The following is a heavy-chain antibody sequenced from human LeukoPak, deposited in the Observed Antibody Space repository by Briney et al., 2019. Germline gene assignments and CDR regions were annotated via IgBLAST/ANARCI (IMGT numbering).Heavy chain of an antibody. Sequence: PSETLSLTCTVSGGSISSGGYYWSWIRQHPGKGLEWIGYIYYSGSTYYNPSLKSRVTISVDTSKNQFSLKLSSVTAADTAVYYCARGGGSYYEYYFDYRGQGTLVTVSS. J-gene: IGHJ4*02. CDR2: IYYSGST. CDR3: ARGGGSYYEYYFDY. V-gene: IGHV4-31*03. CDR1: GGSISSGGYY. D-gene: IGHD1-26*01.